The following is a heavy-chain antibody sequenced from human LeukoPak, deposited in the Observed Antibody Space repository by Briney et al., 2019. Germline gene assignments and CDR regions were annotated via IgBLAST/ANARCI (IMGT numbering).Heavy chain of an antibody. V-gene: IGHV4-4*02. CDR1: GGSITTTNY. Sequence: SETLSLTCGVSGGSITTTNYWSWVRQPPGGGLEWIGEISLAGRTRYNPSLKSRVTISGDTSKNQFSLKLSSVTAADTAVYYCAREDYGDYGEYYGMDVWGQGTTVTVSS. CDR2: ISLAGRT. CDR3: AREDYGDYGEYYGMDV. J-gene: IGHJ6*02. D-gene: IGHD4-17*01.